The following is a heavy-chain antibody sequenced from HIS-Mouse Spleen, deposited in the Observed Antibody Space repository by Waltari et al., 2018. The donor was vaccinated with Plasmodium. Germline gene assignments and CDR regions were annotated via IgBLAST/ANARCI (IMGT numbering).Heavy chain of an antibody. J-gene: IGHJ6*02. Sequence: QVQLVASGGGVVQPGRSLRLSCAASGFTFISYPLHSVSQAPGKGLEWVAVISYDGSNKYYADSVKGRFTISRDNSKNTLYLQMNSLRAEDTAVYYCARLYYDFWSGYYPYGMDVWGQGTTVTVSS. CDR3: ARLYYDFWSGYYPYGMDV. V-gene: IGHV3-30*04. CDR2: ISYDGSNK. D-gene: IGHD3-3*01. CDR1: GFTFISYP.